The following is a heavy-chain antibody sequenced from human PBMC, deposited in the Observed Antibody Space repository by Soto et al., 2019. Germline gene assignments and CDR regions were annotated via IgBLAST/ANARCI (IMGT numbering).Heavy chain of an antibody. CDR3: ARVCGGDCHYGMDV. CDR2: IYYSGST. D-gene: IGHD2-21*02. Sequence: SETLSLTCTVSGGSISRGGYYWSWIRQHPGKGLEWIGYIYYSGSTYYNPSLKSRVTISVDTSKNQFSLKLSSVTAADTAVYYCARVCGGDCHYGMDVWGQGTTVT. V-gene: IGHV4-31*03. J-gene: IGHJ6*02. CDR1: GGSISRGGYY.